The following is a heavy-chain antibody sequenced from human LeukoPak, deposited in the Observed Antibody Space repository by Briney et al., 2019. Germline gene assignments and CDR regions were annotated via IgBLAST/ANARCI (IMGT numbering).Heavy chain of an antibody. CDR2: INHRGST. V-gene: IGHV4-34*01. J-gene: IGHJ4*02. CDR3: ARITVVARIFDC. Sequence: SETLTLTCAVYGGSFRDYYWSWIRQPPGKGLEWIGEINHRGSTNYNPSLKSRVTISVDTSKNQFSLNLSSVTAADTAVYYCARITVVARIFDCWGQGTLVTVSS. D-gene: IGHD2-15*01. CDR1: GGSFRDYY.